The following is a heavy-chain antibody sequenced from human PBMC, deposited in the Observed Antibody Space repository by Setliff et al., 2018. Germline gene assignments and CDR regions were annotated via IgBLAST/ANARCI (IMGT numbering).Heavy chain of an antibody. D-gene: IGHD2-2*01. Sequence: VASVKVSCKASGYTFTSYGISWVRQAPGQGLEWMGWISAYNGNTNYAQKLQGRVTMTTDTSTSTAYMELRSLRSDDTAVYYCARRAPAAMVDAFDIWGQGTMVTVSS. CDR2: ISAYNGNT. CDR3: ARRAPAAMVDAFDI. J-gene: IGHJ3*02. CDR1: GYTFTSYG. V-gene: IGHV1-18*01.